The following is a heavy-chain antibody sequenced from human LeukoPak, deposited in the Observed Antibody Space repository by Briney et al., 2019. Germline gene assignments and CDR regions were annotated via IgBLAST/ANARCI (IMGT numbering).Heavy chain of an antibody. CDR3: ASVIRVRYSGSQGAFDI. CDR2: ISAYNGNT. CDR1: GYTFTSYG. J-gene: IGHJ3*02. D-gene: IGHD1-26*01. Sequence: GASVKVSCKASGYTFTSYGISWVRQAPGQGLEWMGWISAYNGNTNYAQKLQGRVTMTTDTSTSTAYMELRSLRSDDTAVYYCASVIRVRYSGSQGAFDIWGQGTMVTVSS. V-gene: IGHV1-18*01.